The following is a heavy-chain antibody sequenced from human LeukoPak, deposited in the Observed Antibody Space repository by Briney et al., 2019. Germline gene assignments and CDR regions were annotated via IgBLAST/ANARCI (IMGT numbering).Heavy chain of an antibody. V-gene: IGHV5-51*01. Sequence: GESLKISCKGSGYSFTSYWIGWVRQMPGKGLEWMGIIYPGDSDTRYSPPFQGQVTISADKSISTAYLQWSSLKASDTAMYYCARSRREWLVPRYGMDVWGQGTTVTVSS. D-gene: IGHD6-19*01. CDR2: IYPGDSDT. CDR3: ARSRREWLVPRYGMDV. J-gene: IGHJ6*02. CDR1: GYSFTSYW.